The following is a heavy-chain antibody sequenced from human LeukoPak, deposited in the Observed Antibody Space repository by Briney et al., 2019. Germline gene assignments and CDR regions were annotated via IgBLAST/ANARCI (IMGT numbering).Heavy chain of an antibody. V-gene: IGHV4-38-2*02. CDR1: GYSINSGYY. Sequence: SSETLSLTCTVSGYSINSGYYWGWIRQPPGKGLEWIGSIYHSGSTYYNPSLKSRVTISVDTSKNQFSLKLSSVTAADTAVYYCARGFVQLRNWFDPWGQGTLVTVSS. CDR2: IYHSGST. D-gene: IGHD2-2*01. CDR3: ARGFVQLRNWFDP. J-gene: IGHJ5*02.